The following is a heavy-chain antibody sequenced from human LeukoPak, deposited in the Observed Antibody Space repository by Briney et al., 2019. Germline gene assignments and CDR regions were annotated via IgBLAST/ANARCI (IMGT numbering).Heavy chain of an antibody. Sequence: SETLSLTCAVYGGSFSGYYWSWIRQPPGKGLEWIGEISHSGSTNYNPSLKSRVTISVDTSRNQFSLKLSSVTAADTAVYYCARGVYGDYVAYGMDVWGQGTTVTVFS. CDR3: ARGVYGDYVAYGMDV. V-gene: IGHV4-34*01. J-gene: IGHJ6*02. D-gene: IGHD4-17*01. CDR2: ISHSGST. CDR1: GGSFSGYY.